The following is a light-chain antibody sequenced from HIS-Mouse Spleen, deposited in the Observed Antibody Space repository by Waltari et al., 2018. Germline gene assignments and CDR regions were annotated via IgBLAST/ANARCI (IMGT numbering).Light chain of an antibody. CDR1: NIGSKS. Sequence: SYVLTQPPSVSVDPGQTARITCGGNNIGSKSVHWYQQKPGQAPVLVVYEDSDRPSGLPERFSGSNSGNTATLTISRVEAGDEADYYCQVWDSSSDHVVFGGGTKLTVL. V-gene: IGLV3-21*02. CDR2: EDS. J-gene: IGLJ2*01. CDR3: QVWDSSSDHVV.